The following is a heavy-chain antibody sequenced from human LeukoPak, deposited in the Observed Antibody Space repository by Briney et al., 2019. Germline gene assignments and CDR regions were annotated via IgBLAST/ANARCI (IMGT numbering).Heavy chain of an antibody. CDR3: AKVVYSYGPRPEWGYYYYGMDV. V-gene: IGHV3-30*18. CDR2: ISYDGSNK. D-gene: IGHD5-18*01. J-gene: IGHJ6*04. Sequence: GGSLRLSCAASGFTFSSYGMHWVRQAPGKGLEWVAVISYDGSNKYYADSVKGRFTISRDNSKNTLYLQMNSLRAEDTAVYYCAKVVYSYGPRPEWGYYYYGMDVWGKGTTVTVSS. CDR1: GFTFSSYG.